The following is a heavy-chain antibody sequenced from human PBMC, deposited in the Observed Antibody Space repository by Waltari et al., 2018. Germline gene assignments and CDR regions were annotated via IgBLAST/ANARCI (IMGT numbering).Heavy chain of an antibody. D-gene: IGHD3-10*01. J-gene: IGHJ4*02. V-gene: IGHV3-53*01. CDR3: ARLATMVQGVIDY. Sequence: EVQLVASGGGLIQPGGSLRLSCAASGFTVSSNYMSWVRQAPGKGWGWVSVIYSGGSTYYADSVKGRFTISRDNSKNTLYLQMNSLRAEDTAVYYCARLATMVQGVIDYWGQGTLVTVSS. CDR1: GFTVSSNY. CDR2: IYSGGST.